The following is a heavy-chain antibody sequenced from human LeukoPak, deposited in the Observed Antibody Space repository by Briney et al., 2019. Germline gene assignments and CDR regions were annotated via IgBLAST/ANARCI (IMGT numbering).Heavy chain of an antibody. Sequence: SETLSLTCTVSGGSVSRGGYYWSWIRQHPGKGLEWIGYTSYSGSTYYNPSLMSRITISVDRSQNQFSLKMRDVTAADTAVYFCATAEGEYFSFDSWGQGALVAVSS. V-gene: IGHV4-31*03. J-gene: IGHJ5*01. D-gene: IGHD3-10*01. CDR3: ATAEGEYFSFDS. CDR1: GGSVSRGGYY. CDR2: TSYSGST.